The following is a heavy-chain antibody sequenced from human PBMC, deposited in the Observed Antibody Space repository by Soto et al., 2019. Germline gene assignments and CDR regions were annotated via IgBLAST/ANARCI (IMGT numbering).Heavy chain of an antibody. CDR1: GYTLTELS. J-gene: IGHJ5*02. CDR2: FDPGDGEV. V-gene: IGHV1-24*01. Sequence: QVQVVQSGAQVKEPGASVRVSCKVSGYTLTELSIHWVRQAPGKGLEWMGGFDPGDGEVLYAQKFQGRLIMTEDTSTNTAHMDLISLGYEDPAVYYCAIGGTGDRWGQGTLVSVAS. D-gene: IGHD3-16*01. CDR3: AIGGTGDR.